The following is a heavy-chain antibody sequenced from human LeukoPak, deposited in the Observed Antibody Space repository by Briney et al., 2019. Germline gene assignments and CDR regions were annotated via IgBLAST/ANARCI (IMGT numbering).Heavy chain of an antibody. Sequence: GASVKVSCKASGYTFTSYGISWVRQAPGQGLEWMGWINPNSGATNYAQKFQGRVTMTRDTSISTAYMELSRLRSDDTAVYYCARDRGRVSDYYYYYMDVWGKGTTVTVSS. CDR2: INPNSGAT. D-gene: IGHD3-16*01. CDR1: GYTFTSYG. V-gene: IGHV1-2*02. CDR3: ARDRGRVSDYYYYYMDV. J-gene: IGHJ6*03.